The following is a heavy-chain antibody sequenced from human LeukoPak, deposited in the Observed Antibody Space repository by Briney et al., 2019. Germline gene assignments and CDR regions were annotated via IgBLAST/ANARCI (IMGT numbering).Heavy chain of an antibody. CDR2: INHSGST. D-gene: IGHD3-3*01. Sequence: PSETLSLTCTVSGGSISSGSYYWSWIRQPPGKGLEWIGEINHSGSTNYNPSLKSRVTISVDTPKNQFSLKLSSVTAADTAVYYCASIFGVVTNDYWGQGTLVTVSS. CDR1: GGSISSGSYY. CDR3: ASIFGVVTNDY. V-gene: IGHV4-39*07. J-gene: IGHJ4*02.